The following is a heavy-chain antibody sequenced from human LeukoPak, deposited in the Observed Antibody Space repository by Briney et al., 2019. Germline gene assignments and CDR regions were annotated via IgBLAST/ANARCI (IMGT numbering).Heavy chain of an antibody. CDR1: GFTFSSYA. CDR3: AKDRGSSRYVRVENYYYMDV. J-gene: IGHJ6*03. V-gene: IGHV3-23*01. D-gene: IGHD6-13*01. Sequence: GGSLRLSCAASGFTFSSYAMSWVRQAPGKGLEWVSAISGSGGSTYYADSVKGRFTISRDNSKNTLYLQMNSLRAEDTAVYYCAKDRGSSRYVRVENYYYMDVWGKGTTVTVSS. CDR2: ISGSGGST.